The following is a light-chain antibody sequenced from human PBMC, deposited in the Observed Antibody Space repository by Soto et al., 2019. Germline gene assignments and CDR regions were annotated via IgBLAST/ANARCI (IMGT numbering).Light chain of an antibody. Sequence: DIQMTQSPSSLSASVGDRVTITCRASQSISSYLNWYQQKPGKAPKLLIYAASSLQSGVPSRFSVSGSGTDFTLTISSLHPEDFATYYCQQSYSTPLTFGGGTKVEIK. CDR3: QQSYSTPLT. CDR2: AAS. V-gene: IGKV1-39*01. CDR1: QSISSY. J-gene: IGKJ4*01.